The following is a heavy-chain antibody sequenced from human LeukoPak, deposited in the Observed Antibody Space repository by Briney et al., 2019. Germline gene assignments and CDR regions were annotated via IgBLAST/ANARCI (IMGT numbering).Heavy chain of an antibody. J-gene: IGHJ4*02. Sequence: PSQTLYLTCTVSGGSISSGSYYWSWIRQPAGKGLEWIGRIYTSGSTNYNPSLKSRVTISVDTSKNQFSLKLSSVTAADTAVYYCARHDYGDYNDYWGQGTLVTVSS. V-gene: IGHV4-61*02. CDR1: GGSISSGSYY. D-gene: IGHD4-17*01. CDR3: ARHDYGDYNDY. CDR2: IYTSGST.